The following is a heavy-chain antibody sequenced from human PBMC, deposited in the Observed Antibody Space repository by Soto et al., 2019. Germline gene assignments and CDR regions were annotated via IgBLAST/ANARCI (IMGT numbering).Heavy chain of an antibody. Sequence: GESLKISCKGSGSSFTSYWINWVRQMPGKGLEWMGIIYPGDSDTRYSPSFQGQVTISADKSISTAYLQWRSLKASDTAMYYCARHHGSPGSYFGMDVWGQGTTVTVSS. CDR1: GSSFTSYW. D-gene: IGHD6-13*01. J-gene: IGHJ6*02. CDR3: ARHHGSPGSYFGMDV. CDR2: IYPGDSDT. V-gene: IGHV5-51*01.